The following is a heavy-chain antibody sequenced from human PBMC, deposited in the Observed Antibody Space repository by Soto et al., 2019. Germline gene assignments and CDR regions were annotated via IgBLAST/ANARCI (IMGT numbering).Heavy chain of an antibody. V-gene: IGHV3-21*01. CDR1: GFTFSSYS. CDR2: ISSSSYI. CDR3: AREVRYYDSSADWFDP. J-gene: IGHJ5*02. D-gene: IGHD3-22*01. Sequence: PGGSLRLSCAASGFTFSSYSMNWVRQAPGKGLEWVSSISSSSYIYYADSVKGRFTISRDNAKNSLYLQMNSLRAEDTAVYYCAREVRYYDSSADWFDPWGQGTLVTVSS.